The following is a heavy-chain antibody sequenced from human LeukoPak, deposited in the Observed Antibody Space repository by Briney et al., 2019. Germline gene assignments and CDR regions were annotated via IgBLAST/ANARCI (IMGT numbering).Heavy chain of an antibody. CDR1: GFTFSSYS. CDR3: ARDRKLDSSGYCLEPSVFDY. CDR2: ISSSSSTI. V-gene: IGHV3-48*04. Sequence: GGSLRLSCAASGFTFSSYSMNWVRRAPGKGLEWVSYISSSSSTIYYADSVKGRFTISRGNAKNSLYLQMNSLRAEDTAVYYCARDRKLDSSGYCLEPSVFDYWGQGTLVPVSS. J-gene: IGHJ4*02. D-gene: IGHD3-22*01.